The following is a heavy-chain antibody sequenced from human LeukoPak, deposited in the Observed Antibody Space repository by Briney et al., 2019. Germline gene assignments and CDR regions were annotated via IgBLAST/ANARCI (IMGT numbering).Heavy chain of an antibody. CDR2: IYYSGST. J-gene: IGHJ5*02. V-gene: IGHV4-61*01. CDR1: GGSGSITSSSRY. CDR3: ARGGYYGSGNDFRFDP. D-gene: IGHD3-10*01. Sequence: SETLSLTCSVSGGSGSITSSSRYWGWIRQSPGKGLEWIGYIYYSGSTNYNPSLKSRVTISVDTSKNQFSLKLSSVTAADTAIYYCARGGYYGSGNDFRFDPWGQGTLVTVSS.